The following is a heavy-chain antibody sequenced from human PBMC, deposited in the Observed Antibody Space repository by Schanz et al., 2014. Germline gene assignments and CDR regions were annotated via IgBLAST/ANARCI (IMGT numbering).Heavy chain of an antibody. V-gene: IGHV3-23*01. D-gene: IGHD1-26*01. Sequence: EVQLLESGGGLVQPGGSLRLSCAASGLIFSNYVMSWVRQAPGKGLEWVSTIGTSGGTNYAESVKGRFTISRDNSKNTLYLQMNSLRAEDTAVYYCARSRSGFYFDYWGQGTLVTGSS. CDR1: GLIFSNYV. J-gene: IGHJ4*02. CDR2: IGTSGGT. CDR3: ARSRSGFYFDY.